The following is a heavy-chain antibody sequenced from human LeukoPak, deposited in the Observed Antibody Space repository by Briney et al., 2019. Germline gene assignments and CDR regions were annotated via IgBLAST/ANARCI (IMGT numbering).Heavy chain of an antibody. Sequence: PSETLSLTCTVSGDSVSSGSSYWSWIRQPPGKGLEWIGYIYYSGSTNYNPSLKSRVTISVDTSKNQFSLKLSSVTAADTAVYYCARFRIVANPSGLSDYWGQGTLVTVSS. CDR2: IYYSGST. J-gene: IGHJ4*02. V-gene: IGHV4-61*01. CDR3: ARFRIVANPSGLSDY. CDR1: GDSVSSGSSY. D-gene: IGHD2/OR15-2a*01.